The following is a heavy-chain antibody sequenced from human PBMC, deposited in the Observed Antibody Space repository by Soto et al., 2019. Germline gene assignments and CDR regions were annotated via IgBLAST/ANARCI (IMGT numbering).Heavy chain of an antibody. CDR2: IFPSDSDT. Sequence: GESLKISCKASGYSFTTSWIGWVRQMPGKGLEWMGIIFPSDSDTRYSPSFQGQVTISVDKSISTAYLQWSSLKASDTAMYYCARRPGSWFDPWGQGTLGTVS. CDR3: ARRPGSWFDP. D-gene: IGHD3-10*01. V-gene: IGHV5-51*01. J-gene: IGHJ5*02. CDR1: GYSFTTSW.